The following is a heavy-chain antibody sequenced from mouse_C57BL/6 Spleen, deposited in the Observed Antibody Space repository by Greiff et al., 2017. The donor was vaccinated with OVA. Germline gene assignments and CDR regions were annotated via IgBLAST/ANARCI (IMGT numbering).Heavy chain of an antibody. CDR2: ISSGSSTI. D-gene: IGHD2-10*01. J-gene: IGHJ4*01. CDR1: GFTFSDYG. Sequence: DVKLVESGGGLVKPGGSLKLSCAASGFTFSDYGMHWVRQAPEKGLEWVAYISSGSSTIYYADTVKGRFTISRDNAKNTLFLQMTSLRSEDTAIYYCARPAYYGNYYAMDYWGQGTSVTVSS. CDR3: ARPAYYGNYYAMDY. V-gene: IGHV5-17*01.